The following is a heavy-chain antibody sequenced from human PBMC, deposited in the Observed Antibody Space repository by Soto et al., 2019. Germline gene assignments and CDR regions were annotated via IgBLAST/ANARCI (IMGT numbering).Heavy chain of an antibody. D-gene: IGHD6-6*01. CDR2: IYYSGST. CDR1: GGSISSYY. Sequence: QVQLQESGPGLVKPSETRSLTCTVSGGSISSYYWSWIRQPPGKGLEWIGYIYYSGSTNYNPSLKSRVTISVDTSKNLFSLKLSSVTAAATAVYYCARYMYCSSSNNWFYPSVQGTLVTVSS. V-gene: IGHV4-59*01. CDR3: ARYMYCSSSNNWFYP. J-gene: IGHJ5*02.